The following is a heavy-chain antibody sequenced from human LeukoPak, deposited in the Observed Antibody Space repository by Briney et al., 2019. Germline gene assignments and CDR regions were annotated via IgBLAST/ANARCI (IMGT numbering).Heavy chain of an antibody. V-gene: IGHV3-23*01. D-gene: IGHD6-6*01. Sequence: GGSLRLSCAASGFTFSSYAMSWVRQAPGKGLEWVSSISGSGGSTYYADSVKGRFTISRDNSKNTLYLQMNSLRAEDTAVYYCARYSSSNHDAFDVWGQGTMVTVSS. J-gene: IGHJ3*01. CDR2: ISGSGGST. CDR1: GFTFSSYA. CDR3: ARYSSSNHDAFDV.